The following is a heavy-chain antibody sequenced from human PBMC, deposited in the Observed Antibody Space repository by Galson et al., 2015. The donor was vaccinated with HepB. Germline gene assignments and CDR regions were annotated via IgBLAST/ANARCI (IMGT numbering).Heavy chain of an antibody. Sequence: SLRLSCAASGFTFSSYGMHWVRQAPGKGLEWVAVISYDGSNKYYADSVKGRFTISRDNSKSTLYLQMNSLRAEDTAVYYCAKDSGRYYDYVWGSYRFDYWGQGTLVTVSS. D-gene: IGHD3-16*02. J-gene: IGHJ4*02. CDR2: ISYDGSNK. CDR3: AKDSGRYYDYVWGSYRFDY. CDR1: GFTFSSYG. V-gene: IGHV3-30*18.